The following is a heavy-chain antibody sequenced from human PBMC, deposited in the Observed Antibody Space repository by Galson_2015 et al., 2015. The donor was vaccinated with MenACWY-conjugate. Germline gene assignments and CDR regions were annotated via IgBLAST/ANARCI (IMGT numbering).Heavy chain of an antibody. V-gene: IGHV3-74*01. CDR2: INSDGSST. CDR1: GFTFSSYW. Sequence: SLRLSCAASGFTFSSYWMHWVRQAPGKGLVWVSRINSDGSSTSYADSVKGRFTISRDNAKNTLYLQMNSLRAEDTVVYYCAQYCSSTSCYAGKGAWGQGTLVTVSS. D-gene: IGHD2-2*01. J-gene: IGHJ5*02. CDR3: AQYCSSTSCYAGKGA.